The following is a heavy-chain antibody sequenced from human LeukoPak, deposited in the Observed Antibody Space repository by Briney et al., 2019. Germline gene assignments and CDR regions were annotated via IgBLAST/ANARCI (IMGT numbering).Heavy chain of an antibody. V-gene: IGHV1-8*03. CDR2: MNPNSGNT. Sequence: ASVKVSCKASGYTFTSYDINWVRQATGQGLEWMGWMNPNSGNTGYAQKFQGRVTITRNTSISTAYMELSSLRSEDTAVYYCARAVRRYYYDSSGYIPLGYWGQGTLVTVSS. D-gene: IGHD3-22*01. J-gene: IGHJ4*02. CDR1: GYTFTSYD. CDR3: ARAVRRYYYDSSGYIPLGY.